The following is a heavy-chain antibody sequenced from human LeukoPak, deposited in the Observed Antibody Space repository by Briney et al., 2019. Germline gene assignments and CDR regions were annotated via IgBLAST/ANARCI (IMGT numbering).Heavy chain of an antibody. J-gene: IGHJ4*02. CDR1: GYTLTGYC. Sequence: GASVKVSCKASGYTLTGYCMHWVRQAPGQGLEWMRWINPNSGGTNYAQKFQGRVTMTRDTSISTAYMELSRLRSDDTAVYYCARPSAYDSSALGLDYWGQGTLVTVSS. V-gene: IGHV1-2*02. CDR2: INPNSGGT. D-gene: IGHD3-22*01. CDR3: ARPSAYDSSALGLDY.